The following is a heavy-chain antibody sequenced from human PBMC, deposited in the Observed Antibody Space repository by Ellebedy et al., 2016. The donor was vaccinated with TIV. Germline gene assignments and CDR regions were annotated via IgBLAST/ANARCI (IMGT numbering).Heavy chain of an antibody. CDR3: ARQVVAATGYYYGMDV. CDR2: IFYSGST. CDR1: GGSISSYY. D-gene: IGHD2-15*01. J-gene: IGHJ6*02. Sequence: MPSETLSLTCTASGGSISSYYLHWIRQPPGKGLEWIGYIFYSGSTKYNPSLKSRVTISVDTSKNQFSLKLSSVTAADTAVYYCARQVVAATGYYYGMDVWGQGTTVTVSS. V-gene: IGHV4-59*08.